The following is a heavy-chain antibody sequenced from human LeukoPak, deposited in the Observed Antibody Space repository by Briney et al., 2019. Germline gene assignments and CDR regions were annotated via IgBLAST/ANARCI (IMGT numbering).Heavy chain of an antibody. Sequence: GGSLRLSCAASGFTFSSYWMSWVRQAPGKGLEWVANIKQDATEQYYVESAKGRFTISRDNTKNSLYLQVSSLRAEDTAVYYCARFHYCSSTNCYPRHFDYWGQGTLVTVSS. CDR3: ARFHYCSSTNCYPRHFDY. V-gene: IGHV3-7*01. CDR1: GFTFSSYW. CDR2: IKQDATEQ. J-gene: IGHJ4*02. D-gene: IGHD2-2*01.